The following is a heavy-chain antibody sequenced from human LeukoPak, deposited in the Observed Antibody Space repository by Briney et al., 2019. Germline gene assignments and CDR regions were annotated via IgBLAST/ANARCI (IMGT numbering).Heavy chain of an antibody. V-gene: IGHV4-59*12. J-gene: IGHJ5*02. CDR3: ARDFTGYNLFDP. D-gene: IGHD5-12*01. Sequence: SETLSLTCTVSGGSISSYYWSWIRQPPGKGLEWIGYIYYSGSTNYNPSLKSRVTISVDTSKNQFSLKLSSVTAADTAVYYCARDFTGYNLFDPWGQGTLVTVSS. CDR1: GGSISSYY. CDR2: IYYSGST.